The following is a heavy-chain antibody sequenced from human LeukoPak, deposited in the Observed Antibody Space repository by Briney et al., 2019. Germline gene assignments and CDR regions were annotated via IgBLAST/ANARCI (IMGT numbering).Heavy chain of an antibody. CDR2: MNPNSGNT. CDR3: ASQMTTASLYYYGMDV. J-gene: IGHJ6*02. Sequence: ASVKVSCKASGYTFTSYDINWVRQATGQGLEWMGWMNPNSGNTGYAQKFQGRVTMTRNTSISTAYMELSSLRSEDTAVYYCASQMTTASLYYYGMDVWGQGTTVTVSS. D-gene: IGHD4-17*01. CDR1: GYTFTSYD. V-gene: IGHV1-8*01.